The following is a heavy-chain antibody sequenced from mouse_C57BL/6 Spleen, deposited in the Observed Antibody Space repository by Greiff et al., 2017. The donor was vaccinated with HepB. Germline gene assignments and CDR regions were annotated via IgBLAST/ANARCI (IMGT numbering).Heavy chain of an antibody. CDR1: GYTFTSYW. Sequence: QVQLQQPGTELVKPGASVKLSCKASGYTFTSYWMHWVKQRPGQGLEWIGNINPSNGGTNYNEKFKSKATLTVDKSSSSAYMQLSSLTSEDSAVYYCARGGLGYWYFDGWGTGTTVTVSS. V-gene: IGHV1-53*01. CDR3: ARGGLGYWYFDG. CDR2: INPSNGGT. D-gene: IGHD4-1*01. J-gene: IGHJ1*03.